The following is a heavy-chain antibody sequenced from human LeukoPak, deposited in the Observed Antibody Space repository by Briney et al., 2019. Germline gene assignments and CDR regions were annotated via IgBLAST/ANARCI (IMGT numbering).Heavy chain of an antibody. D-gene: IGHD3-22*01. V-gene: IGHV4-34*01. CDR1: GGSFSGYY. J-gene: IGHJ4*02. Sequence: SETLSLTCAVYGGSFSGYYWSWIRQPPGKGLEWIGEINHSGSTNYNPSLKSRVTISVDTSKNQFSLKVSSVTAADTAVYYCARGRDYYDSSGYYFYWGQGTLVTVSS. CDR3: ARGRDYYDSSGYYFY. CDR2: INHSGST.